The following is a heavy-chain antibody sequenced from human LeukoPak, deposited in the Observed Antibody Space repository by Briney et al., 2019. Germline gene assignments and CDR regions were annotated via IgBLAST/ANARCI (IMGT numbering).Heavy chain of an antibody. D-gene: IGHD6-13*01. V-gene: IGHV3-66*01. Sequence: GGSLRLSCAASGFTVSSNYMSWVRQAPGKGLEWVSVIYSGGRTYYADSVKGRFTISRDISKNTLYLQMNSLRAEDTALYYCASSRIAGALDYWGQGTLVTVSS. CDR2: IYSGGRT. J-gene: IGHJ4*02. CDR1: GFTVSSNY. CDR3: ASSRIAGALDY.